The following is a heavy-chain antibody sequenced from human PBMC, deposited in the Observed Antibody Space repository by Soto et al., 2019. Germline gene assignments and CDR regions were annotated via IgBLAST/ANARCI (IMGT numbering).Heavy chain of an antibody. CDR1: AGSFSHYY. J-gene: IGHJ3*02. V-gene: IGHV4-34*01. CDR3: ARGGSSDWQVALDI. Sequence: PSETLSLTCAVYAGSFSHYYWNWIRQSPGKGLEWIGKIKHSGSSNYNPSLRSRVSISVDMSKNQFSLRLTSVTAADTAVYYCARGGSSDWQVALDIWGQGTMGTVS. CDR2: IKHSGSS. D-gene: IGHD6-19*01.